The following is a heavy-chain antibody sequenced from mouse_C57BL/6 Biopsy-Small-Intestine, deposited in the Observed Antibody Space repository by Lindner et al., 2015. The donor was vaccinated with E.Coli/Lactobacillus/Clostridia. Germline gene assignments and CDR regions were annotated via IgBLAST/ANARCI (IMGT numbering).Heavy chain of an antibody. V-gene: IGHV1-80*01. J-gene: IGHJ2*01. CDR2: IYPGNGDT. CDR3: VRGERGDFDY. Sequence: VQLQESGAELVKPGASVKISCKASGYAFGSYWMNWVKQRPGKGLEWIGQIYPGNGDTNYNGKFKDKATLTADKSSSTAYMQLSSLTSEDSAVYFCVRGERGDFDYWGQGTTLTVSS. CDR1: GYAFGSYW.